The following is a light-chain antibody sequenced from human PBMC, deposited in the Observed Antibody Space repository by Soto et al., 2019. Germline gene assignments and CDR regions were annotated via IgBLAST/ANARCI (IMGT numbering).Light chain of an antibody. Sequence: IPMTQSPSSLSASVGDSVTVTCRASQSINIYLNWYQQKPGKAPTLLIYGASSLQSGVPSRFTGGGSRTDFTLTLSSHQPEDFATYYCQQSYRSPYTFGQGTKLEIK. J-gene: IGKJ2*01. CDR2: GAS. V-gene: IGKV1-39*01. CDR1: QSINIY. CDR3: QQSYRSPYT.